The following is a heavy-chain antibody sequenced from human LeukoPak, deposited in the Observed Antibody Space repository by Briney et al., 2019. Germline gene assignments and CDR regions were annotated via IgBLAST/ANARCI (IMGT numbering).Heavy chain of an antibody. J-gene: IGHJ4*02. D-gene: IGHD5-24*01. CDR1: GGSISSYY. CDR2: IYYDGST. Sequence: SETLSLTCTVSGGSISSYYWSWIRQSPGKGLEWIGYIYYDGSTNYNPSLKSRVTMSVDTSKNQFSLKLSSVTAADTAVYYCAGDDGYTSYGDFDYWGQGTLVTVSS. V-gene: IGHV4-59*12. CDR3: AGDDGYTSYGDFDY.